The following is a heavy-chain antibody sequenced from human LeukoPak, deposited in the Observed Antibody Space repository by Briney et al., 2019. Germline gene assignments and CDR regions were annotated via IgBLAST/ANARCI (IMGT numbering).Heavy chain of an antibody. J-gene: IGHJ4*02. CDR3: ARGNY. CDR1: GFTFDDYA. V-gene: IGHV3-9*01. CDR2: ISWNSGSI. Sequence: AGGSLRLSCAASGFTFDDYAMHWVRQAPGKGLEWVSGISWNSGSIGYADSVKGRFTISRDNAKNSLYLQMNSLRAEDTAVYYCARGNYWGQGTLVTVSS.